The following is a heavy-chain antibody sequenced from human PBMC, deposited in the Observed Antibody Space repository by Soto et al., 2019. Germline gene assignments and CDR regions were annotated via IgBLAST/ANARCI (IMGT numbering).Heavy chain of an antibody. CDR2: IYYSGST. J-gene: IGHJ5*02. Sequence: SETLSLTCTVSGGSISSSSYYWGWIRQPPGKGLEWIGSIYYSGSTYYNPSLKSRVTISVDTSKNQFSLKLSSVTAADTAVYYCARHSNNWNGINWFDPWGQGTLVTVSS. V-gene: IGHV4-39*01. D-gene: IGHD1-1*01. CDR1: GGSISSSSYY. CDR3: ARHSNNWNGINWFDP.